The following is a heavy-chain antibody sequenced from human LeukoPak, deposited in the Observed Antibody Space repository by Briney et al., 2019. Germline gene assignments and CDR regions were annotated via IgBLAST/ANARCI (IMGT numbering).Heavy chain of an antibody. D-gene: IGHD3-3*01. J-gene: IGHJ5*02. Sequence: GESLKISCKGSGYSFTSYWISWVRQMPGKGLEWMGRIDPSDSYTNYSPSFQGHVTISADKSTSTAYLQWSSLKASDTAMYYCARQPMEWNWFDPWGQGTLVTVSS. CDR1: GYSFTSYW. CDR2: IDPSDSYT. V-gene: IGHV5-10-1*01. CDR3: ARQPMEWNWFDP.